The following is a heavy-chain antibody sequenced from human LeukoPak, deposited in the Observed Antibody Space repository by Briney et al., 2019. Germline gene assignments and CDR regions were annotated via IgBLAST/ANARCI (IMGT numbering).Heavy chain of an antibody. Sequence: GGSLKLSCTASGFTFGDYALNWVRQAPGKGLEWVGFIRSKAYGGTSEYAASVKGRFTISRDDSKSIAYLQMSSLQSEDTAVYYCARLSGYTYGSYDYWGQGALVTVSS. J-gene: IGHJ4*02. CDR2: IRSKAYGGTS. CDR1: GFTFGDYA. D-gene: IGHD5-18*01. CDR3: ARLSGYTYGSYDY. V-gene: IGHV3-49*04.